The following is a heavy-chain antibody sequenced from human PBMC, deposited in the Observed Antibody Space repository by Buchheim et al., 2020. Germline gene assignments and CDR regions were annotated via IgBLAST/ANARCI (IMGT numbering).Heavy chain of an antibody. CDR3: ARDPPSRYDSSQSDAFDI. Sequence: EVQLVESGGGLVKPGGSLRLSCAASGFTFSSYSMNWVRQAPGKGLEWVSSISSSSSYIYYADSVKGRFTISRDNAKNSLYLQMNSLRAEDTAVYYCARDPPSRYDSSQSDAFDIWGQGT. CDR2: ISSSSSYI. V-gene: IGHV3-21*01. D-gene: IGHD3-22*01. CDR1: GFTFSSYS. J-gene: IGHJ3*02.